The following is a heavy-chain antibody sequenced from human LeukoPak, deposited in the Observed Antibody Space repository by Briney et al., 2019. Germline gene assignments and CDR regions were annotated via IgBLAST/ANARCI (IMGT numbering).Heavy chain of an antibody. V-gene: IGHV4-30-4*01. Sequence: TXSLTCSVSGGSVNSNDHYWSWIRQSPGRGLEWIGSIYYRGNTYYSPSLESRVSMSMDVPRNQFPLQMNSVTAADTAVYYCASKEPFYDVLTGYYGGTFDIWGQGTMVTVSS. D-gene: IGHD3-9*01. CDR1: GGSVNSNDHY. CDR3: ASKEPFYDVLTGYYGGTFDI. CDR2: IYYRGNT. J-gene: IGHJ3*02.